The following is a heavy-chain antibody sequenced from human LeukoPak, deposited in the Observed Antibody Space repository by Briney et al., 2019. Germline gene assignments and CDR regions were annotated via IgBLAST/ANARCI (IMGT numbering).Heavy chain of an antibody. Sequence: GGFLRLSCAASGFTFTTYWMSWVRQAPGKGPEWVANIKEDGTDKYYVESVRGRFTISRDNAKNSLYLQMNSLRAEDTAVYYCFRDDGPGTWGQGTLVAVSS. V-gene: IGHV3-7*01. J-gene: IGHJ4*02. D-gene: IGHD3-10*01. CDR1: GFTFTTYW. CDR2: IKEDGTDK. CDR3: FRDDGPGT.